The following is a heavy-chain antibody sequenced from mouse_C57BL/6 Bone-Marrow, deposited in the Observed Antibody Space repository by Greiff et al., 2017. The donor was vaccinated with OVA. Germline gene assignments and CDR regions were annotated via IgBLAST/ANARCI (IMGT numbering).Heavy chain of an antibody. J-gene: IGHJ4*01. CDR1: GYTFTSYW. V-gene: IGHV1-55*01. D-gene: IGHD2-2*01. CDR3: ARGVVTTGGLYYYAMDY. CDR2: IYPGSGST. Sequence: QVQLQQSGAELVKPGASVKMSCKASGYTFTSYWITWVKQRPGQGLEWIGDIYPGSGSTNYNEKFKSKATLTVDTSSSTAYMQLSSLTSEDSAVYYCARGVVTTGGLYYYAMDYWGQGTSVTVSS.